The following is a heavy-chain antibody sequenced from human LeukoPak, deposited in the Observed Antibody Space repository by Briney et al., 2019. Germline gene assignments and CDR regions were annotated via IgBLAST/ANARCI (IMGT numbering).Heavy chain of an antibody. CDR3: AKEEQQLVDYYYYYGMDV. D-gene: IGHD6-13*01. Sequence: GGSLRLSCAAAGFTFSSYAMSWVRQAPGKGLEWVSAISGSGGSTYYADSVKGRFTISRDNSKNTLYLQMNSLRAEDTAVYYCAKEEQQLVDYYYYYGMDVWGQGTTVTVSS. CDR1: GFTFSSYA. CDR2: ISGSGGST. V-gene: IGHV3-23*01. J-gene: IGHJ6*02.